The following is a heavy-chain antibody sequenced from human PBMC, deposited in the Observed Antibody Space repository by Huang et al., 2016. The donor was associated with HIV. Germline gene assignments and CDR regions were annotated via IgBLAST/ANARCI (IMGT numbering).Heavy chain of an antibody. D-gene: IGHD3-22*01. CDR2: INRDGSRT. CDR3: ARDPRIQSWLNFFDY. V-gene: IGHV3-74*01. J-gene: IGHJ4*02. CDR1: GFSISSYW. Sequence: EVQLVESGGGLVQPGGSLRLSCAASGFSISSYWMHWVRQAPGKGVVWVSRINRDGSRTSYADSVKGRFTISRDNAKNTLYLQMNSLRAEDTAVYYCARDPRIQSWLNFFDYWGQGTLVSVSS.